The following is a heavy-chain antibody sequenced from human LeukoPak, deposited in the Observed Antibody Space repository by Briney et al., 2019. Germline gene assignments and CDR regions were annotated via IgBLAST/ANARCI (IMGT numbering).Heavy chain of an antibody. D-gene: IGHD3-3*01. V-gene: IGHV4-4*07. CDR3: ASSIITIFGVVEPFDAFDI. CDR1: GGSISSYY. Sequence: SETLSLTCTVSGGSISSYYWSWIRQPAGKGLEWIGRIYTSGSTNYNPSLKSRVTMSVDTSKNQFSLKLSSVTAADTAVYYCASSIITIFGVVEPFDAFDIWGQGTMVTVSS. J-gene: IGHJ3*02. CDR2: IYTSGST.